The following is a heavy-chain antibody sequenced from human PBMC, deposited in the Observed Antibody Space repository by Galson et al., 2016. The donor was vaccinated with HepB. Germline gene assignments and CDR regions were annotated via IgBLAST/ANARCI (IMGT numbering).Heavy chain of an antibody. CDR1: GGSLSDYY. J-gene: IGHJ4*02. D-gene: IGHD2-21*02. V-gene: IGHV4-34*01. CDR2: INHSGTT. CDR3: ARVAYCRGGCGRSFDF. Sequence: VYGGSLSDYYWSWIRQPPGKGLEWIGEINHSGTTIYNPSLKSRVTISVDTSEKWFSLKLKSVTAADTAVYFCARVAYCRGGCGRSFDFWGQGILVTVSS.